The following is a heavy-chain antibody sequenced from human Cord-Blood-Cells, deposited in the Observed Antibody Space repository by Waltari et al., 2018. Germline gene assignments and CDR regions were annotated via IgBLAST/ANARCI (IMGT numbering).Heavy chain of an antibody. V-gene: IGHV3-9*01. J-gene: IGHJ4*02. CDR2: IVLISVSI. CDR3: AKGQYTMVQGVIDY. CDR1: GFPFDAFA. D-gene: IGHD3-10*01. Sequence: EVQMVESGGGLDTAGRSLRTSWAASGFPFDAFASARGGASPGKGLEWLSGIVLISVSIVYADVVKGRFTISRGNANNSLYLQMNSLRAEDTALYYCAKGQYTMVQGVIDYWGQGTLVTVSS.